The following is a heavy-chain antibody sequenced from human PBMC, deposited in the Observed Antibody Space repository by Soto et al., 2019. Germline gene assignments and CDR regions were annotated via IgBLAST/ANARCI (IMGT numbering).Heavy chain of an antibody. CDR2: IWYDGSNK. J-gene: IGHJ3*02. CDR3: ARSGGSYYDAFDI. D-gene: IGHD1-26*01. V-gene: IGHV3-33*01. Sequence: SGGSLRLSCAASGFTFSSYGMHWVRQAPGKGLEWVAVIWYDGSNKYYADSVKGRFTISRDNSKNTLYLQMNSLRAEDTAVYYCARSGGSYYDAFDIWGQGTMVTVSS. CDR1: GFTFSSYG.